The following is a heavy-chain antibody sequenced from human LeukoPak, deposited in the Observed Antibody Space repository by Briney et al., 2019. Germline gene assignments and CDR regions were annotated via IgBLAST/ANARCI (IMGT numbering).Heavy chain of an antibody. V-gene: IGHV4-34*01. CDR1: GGSFSGYY. CDR2: IDQSGTT. D-gene: IGHD3/OR15-3a*01. Sequence: SETLSLTCVVNGGSFSGYYWSWIRQPPGKGLEWIGEIDQSGTTNYNPSLKSRVAISIDTSKKQFSLTLTSMTAADTAVYCCARVPHYYFGYGYFDTWGQGTRVTVSS. CDR3: ARVPHYYFGYGYFDT. J-gene: IGHJ4*02.